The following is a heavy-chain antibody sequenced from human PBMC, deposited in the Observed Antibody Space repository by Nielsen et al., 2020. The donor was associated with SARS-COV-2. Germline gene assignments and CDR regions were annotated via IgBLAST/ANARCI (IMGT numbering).Heavy chain of an antibody. CDR2: ISSSSSTI. D-gene: IGHD3-10*01. Sequence: WLRQPPGKGLEWVSYISSSSSTIYYADSVKGRFTISRDNAKNSLYLQMNSLRDEDTAVYYCARDVDPGLLWFGELLWDFDYWGQGTLVTVSS. V-gene: IGHV3-48*02. CDR3: ARDVDPGLLWFGELLWDFDY. J-gene: IGHJ4*02.